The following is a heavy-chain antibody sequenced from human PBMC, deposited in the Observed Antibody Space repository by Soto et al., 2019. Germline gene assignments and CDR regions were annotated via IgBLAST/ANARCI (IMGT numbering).Heavy chain of an antibody. D-gene: IGHD3-3*01. CDR1: GFTFSSYA. V-gene: IGHV3-64D*08. CDR2: ISSNGGST. Sequence: GGSLRLSCSASGFTFSSYAMHWVRQAPGKGLEYVSAISSNGGSTYYADSVKGRFTISRDNSKNPLYLQMSSLRAEDTAVYYCVKGNFPYYDFWSGQYGMDVWGQGTTVTVSS. CDR3: VKGNFPYYDFWSGQYGMDV. J-gene: IGHJ6*02.